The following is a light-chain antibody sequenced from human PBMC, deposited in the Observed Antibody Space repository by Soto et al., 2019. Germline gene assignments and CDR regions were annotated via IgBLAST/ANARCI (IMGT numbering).Light chain of an antibody. J-gene: IGLJ1*01. Sequence: QSVLTQPASVSGSPGQSITISCTGTSSDVGGHNSVSWYRQDPGKAPKLMIYDVSNRPSGVSDRFSGSKSGNTASLTISGLQIEDEADYYCCSFTSSVTYVFGTGTNVTVL. CDR2: DVS. CDR1: SSDVGGHNS. CDR3: CSFTSSVTYV. V-gene: IGLV2-14*01.